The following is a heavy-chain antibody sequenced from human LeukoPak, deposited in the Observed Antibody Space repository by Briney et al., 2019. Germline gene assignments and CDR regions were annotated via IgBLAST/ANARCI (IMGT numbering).Heavy chain of an antibody. CDR2: TSYDGSNK. J-gene: IGHJ6*02. V-gene: IGHV3-30-3*01. CDR1: GFTFSSYA. D-gene: IGHD1-1*01. Sequence: PGRSLRLSCAASGFTFSSYAMHWVRQAPGKGLEWVAVTSYDGSNKYYADSVKGRFTISRDNSKNTLYLQMNSLRAEDTAVYYCARYDARYGMDVWGQGTTVTVSS. CDR3: ARYDARYGMDV.